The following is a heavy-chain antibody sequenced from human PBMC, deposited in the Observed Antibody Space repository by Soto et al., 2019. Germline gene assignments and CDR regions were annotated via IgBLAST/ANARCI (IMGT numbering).Heavy chain of an antibody. CDR2: FSGSGGTT. J-gene: IGHJ3*02. D-gene: IGHD6-19*01. V-gene: IGHV3-23*01. CDR3: AKTANGWFSAFDI. CDR1: GFTFGGLP. Sequence: EVQLLESGGGLVQPGGSRRLSCPASGFTFGGLPRGWFRRPPGRGRGGVSAFSGSGGTTYYADSVKGRFTFSRDNSKNTLYLQMNSLRAEDTAVYYCAKTANGWFSAFDIWGQGTMVTVSS.